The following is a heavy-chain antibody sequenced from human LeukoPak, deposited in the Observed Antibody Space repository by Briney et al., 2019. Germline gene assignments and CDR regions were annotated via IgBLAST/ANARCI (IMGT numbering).Heavy chain of an antibody. CDR2: IIPILGIA. Sequence: SVKVSCKPSGGTFSSYAISWVRQAPGQGLEWMGRIIPILGIANYAQKFQGRVTITADKSTSTAYMELSSLRSEDTAVYYCARENTMIGTYYFDYWGQGTLVTVSS. V-gene: IGHV1-69*04. CDR3: ARENTMIGTYYFDY. J-gene: IGHJ4*02. CDR1: GGTFSSYA. D-gene: IGHD3-22*01.